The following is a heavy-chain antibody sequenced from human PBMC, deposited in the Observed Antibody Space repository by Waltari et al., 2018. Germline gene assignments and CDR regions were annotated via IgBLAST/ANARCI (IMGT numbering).Heavy chain of an antibody. CDR1: GGSFSGYY. V-gene: IGHV4-34*01. J-gene: IGHJ4*02. Sequence: QVQLQQWGAGLLKPSETLSLTCAVYGGSFSGYYWSWIRQPPGKGLEWIGEINHSGSTNYNPSLKSRVTISVDTSKNQFSLKLSSVTAADTAVYYCARVPSYYYGSGNDYWGQGTLVTVSS. CDR3: ARVPSYYYGSGNDY. D-gene: IGHD3-10*01. CDR2: INHSGST.